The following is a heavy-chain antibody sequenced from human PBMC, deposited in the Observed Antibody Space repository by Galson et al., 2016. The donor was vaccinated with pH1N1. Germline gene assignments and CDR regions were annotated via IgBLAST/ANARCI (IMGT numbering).Heavy chain of an antibody. CDR2: INPNSGGT. D-gene: IGHD2-2*01. Sequence: SVKVSCKASGDTFNIYAVNWVRQAPGQGLEWMGWINPNSGGTNYAQKCQGRVTMTRDTPISTAYMELSRLRSDDSAVYYCARRGSSTSHYYYGMDVWGQGPTVTVSS. CDR1: GDTFNIYA. CDR3: ARRGSSTSHYYYGMDV. J-gene: IGHJ6*02. V-gene: IGHV1-2*02.